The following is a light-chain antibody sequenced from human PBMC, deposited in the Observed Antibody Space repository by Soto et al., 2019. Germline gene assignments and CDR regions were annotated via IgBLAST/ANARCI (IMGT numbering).Light chain of an antibody. J-gene: IGKJ5*01. Sequence: DIQMTQSPSSLSASLGDRVTITCRASQSISSVLNWYQQKPGKAPKLLIFAASNLQSGVPSRFSGSGSGTDFTLTISSLQPEDFATYYCQQLNSYPITFGQGTRLEI. V-gene: IGKV1-39*01. CDR2: AAS. CDR3: QQLNSYPIT. CDR1: QSISSV.